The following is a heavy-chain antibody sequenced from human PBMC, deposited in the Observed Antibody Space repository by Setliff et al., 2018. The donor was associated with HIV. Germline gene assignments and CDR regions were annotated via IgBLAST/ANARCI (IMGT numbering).Heavy chain of an antibody. J-gene: IGHJ4*02. CDR3: ARDFLFTEAAAGETFDY. CDR1: GYTFTSYA. V-gene: IGHV1-3*01. D-gene: IGHD6-13*01. Sequence: ASVKVSCKASGYTFTSYAMHWVRRAPGQRLEWMGWINAGNGRTKYSQKFQGRVTITRDTSASTAYMELSSLRSEDTSVYYCARDFLFTEAAAGETFDYWGQGTLVTVSS. CDR2: INAGNGRT.